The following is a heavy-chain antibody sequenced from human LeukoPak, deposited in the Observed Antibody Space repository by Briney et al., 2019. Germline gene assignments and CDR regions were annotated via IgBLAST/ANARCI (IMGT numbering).Heavy chain of an antibody. J-gene: IGHJ4*02. Sequence: GGSLRLSCAASGFTFRSYAMHWVRQAPGKGLEWEAAISYDGSNKKYADSVKGRFTISRDNSKNTLYLQMNSLRAEDTAVYYCARDRLGYFDYWGQGTLVTVSS. CDR2: ISYDGSNK. CDR3: ARDRLGYFDY. V-gene: IGHV3-30*04. CDR1: GFTFRSYA.